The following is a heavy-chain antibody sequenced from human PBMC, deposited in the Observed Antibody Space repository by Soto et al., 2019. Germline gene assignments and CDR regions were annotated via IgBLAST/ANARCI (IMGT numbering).Heavy chain of an antibody. CDR2: VNPSGGHT. D-gene: IGHD2-21*02. J-gene: IGHJ4*02. CDR3: ARGGHVVVVTAALDY. Sequence: QVQLMQSGAEVKKPGASVKVSCKASGDTFTEYYIHWVRQAPGQGLEWMGTVNPSGGHTTYAQHFLGRVTMTRDKATSTLYMELTSLTSDDTAVYYCARGGHVVVVTAALDYWGQGTLVTVSS. CDR1: GDTFTEYY. V-gene: IGHV1-46*01.